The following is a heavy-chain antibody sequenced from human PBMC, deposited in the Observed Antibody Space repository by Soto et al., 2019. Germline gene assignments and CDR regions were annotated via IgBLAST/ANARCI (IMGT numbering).Heavy chain of an antibody. CDR2: INPNRGGT. J-gene: IGHJ6*03. CDR3: ASQRLGYYYMDV. V-gene: IGHV1-2*04. Sequence: QVQLVQSGAEVKKPGASVKVSCKATGYTFTGYYMHWVRQAPGQGLEWMGWINPNRGGTNYAEKFQGWVTMTRETSISTAYRELSRLRSDDTAVYYCASQRLGYYYMDVWGKGTTVTVSS. CDR1: GYTFTGYY.